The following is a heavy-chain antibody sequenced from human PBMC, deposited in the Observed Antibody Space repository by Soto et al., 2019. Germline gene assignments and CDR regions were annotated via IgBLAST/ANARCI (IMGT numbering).Heavy chain of an antibody. CDR1: GYTFTSYG. CDR2: ISAHNGNT. J-gene: IGHJ5*02. V-gene: IGHV1-18*01. Sequence: QVQLVQSGAEVKKPGASVKVSCKASGYTFTSYGISWVRQAPGQGLEWMGWISAHNGNTNYAQKLQGRVTMTTDTSTSTAYRKLRSLKADDTAVYYCARVLPPVDPWGQGTLVTVSS. CDR3: ARVLPPVDP.